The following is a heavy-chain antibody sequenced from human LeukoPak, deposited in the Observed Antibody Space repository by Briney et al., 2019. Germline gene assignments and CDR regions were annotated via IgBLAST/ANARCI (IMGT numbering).Heavy chain of an antibody. CDR2: IKQDGSEK. D-gene: IGHD5-12*01. CDR1: GFTFSSYW. CDR3: ARRLKQDATKTFDY. V-gene: IGHV3-7*01. Sequence: GGALRLSCAASGFTFSSYWMSWVRQAPGKGLEWVANIKQDGSEKYYVDSVKGRFTISRDSAKNSLDLQMNSLRAEDTAVYYCARRLKQDATKTFDYWGQGTLVTVSS. J-gene: IGHJ4*02.